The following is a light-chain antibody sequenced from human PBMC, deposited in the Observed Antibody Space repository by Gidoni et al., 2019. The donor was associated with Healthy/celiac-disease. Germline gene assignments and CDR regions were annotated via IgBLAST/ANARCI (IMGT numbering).Light chain of an antibody. J-gene: IGKJ4*01. CDR3: QQSYSTLLT. CDR1: QSISSY. CDR2: AAA. Sequence: DIKMTQSPSSLSASVGDRVTITCRASQSISSYLNWYQQKPGKAPKLLIYAAASLQSGVPSRFSGSGSGTDFTLTISSLQPEYFATYYCQQSYSTLLTFGGGTKVEIK. V-gene: IGKV1-39*01.